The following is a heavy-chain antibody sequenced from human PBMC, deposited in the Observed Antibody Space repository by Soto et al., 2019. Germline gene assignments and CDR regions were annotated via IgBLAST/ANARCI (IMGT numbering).Heavy chain of an antibody. CDR2: IYYSGST. Sequence: SETLSLTCTVSGGSISSGDYYWSWIRQPPGKGLEWIGYIYYSGSTYYNPSLKSRVTISVDTSKNQFSLKLSSVTAADTAVYYCARVRVVHPRTVVTPQFDYWGQGTLVTVSS. CDR3: ARVRVVHPRTVVTPQFDY. CDR1: GGSISSGDYY. V-gene: IGHV4-30-4*01. D-gene: IGHD2-15*01. J-gene: IGHJ4*02.